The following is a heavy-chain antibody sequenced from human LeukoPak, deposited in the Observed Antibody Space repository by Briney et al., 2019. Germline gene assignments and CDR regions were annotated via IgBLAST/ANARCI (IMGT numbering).Heavy chain of an antibody. Sequence: GGSLRLSCAASGFTFSTSAMNWDRQAPGKGLEWVGRIKSKTDGGTTDYAAPVKGRFTISRDDSKNTLYLQMNSLKTEDTAVYYCTTSQITFGGVIVIDLDYWGQGTLVTVSS. V-gene: IGHV3-15*07. D-gene: IGHD3-16*02. J-gene: IGHJ4*02. CDR2: IKSKTDGGTT. CDR3: TTSQITFGGVIVIDLDY. CDR1: GFTFSTSA.